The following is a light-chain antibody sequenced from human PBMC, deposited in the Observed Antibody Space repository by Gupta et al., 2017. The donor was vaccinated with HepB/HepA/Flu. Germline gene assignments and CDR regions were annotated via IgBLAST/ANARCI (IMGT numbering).Light chain of an antibody. J-gene: IGLJ2*01. CDR3: ALYLGSGISV. Sequence: VVTQDPSFSVSPGGTVTRTSGLKSGSVSTTYYPSWFQQTQGQAPRTLIYSTSTRSSGVPDRFSGSSLGNKAALTITGAEADDESDYYCALYLGSGISVFGGGTKLTVL. CDR1: SGSVSTTYY. CDR2: STS. V-gene: IGLV8-61*01.